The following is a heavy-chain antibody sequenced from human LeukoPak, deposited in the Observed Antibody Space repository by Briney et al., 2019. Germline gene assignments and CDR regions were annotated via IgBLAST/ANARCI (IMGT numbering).Heavy chain of an antibody. CDR3: ARGKTKKYYYGSGSYPYFDY. D-gene: IGHD3-10*01. V-gene: IGHV4-59*12. J-gene: IGHJ4*02. Sequence: SETLSLTCTVSGGSISSNYWSWIRQSPGKGLEWIGYIYYTGNTNYSPSLKSRVTISVDTSKNQFSLKLSSVTAADTAVYYCARGKTKKYYYGSGSYPYFDYWGQGTLVTVSS. CDR2: IYYTGNT. CDR1: GGSISSNY.